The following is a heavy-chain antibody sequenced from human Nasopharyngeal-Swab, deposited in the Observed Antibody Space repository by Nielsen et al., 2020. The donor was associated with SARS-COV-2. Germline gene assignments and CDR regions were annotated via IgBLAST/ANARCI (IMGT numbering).Heavy chain of an antibody. CDR3: ARLTYYYDSSGYYYGRFDY. V-gene: IGHV2-70*11. CDR2: IDWDDDK. J-gene: IGHJ4*02. D-gene: IGHD3-22*01. Sequence: WIRPPPGKALEWLARIDWDDDKYYSTSLKTRLTISKDTSKNQVVLTMTNMDPVDTATYYCARLTYYYDSSGYYYGRFDYWGQGTLVTVSS.